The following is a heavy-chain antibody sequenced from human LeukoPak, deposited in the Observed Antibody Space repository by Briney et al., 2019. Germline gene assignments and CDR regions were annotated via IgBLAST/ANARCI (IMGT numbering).Heavy chain of an antibody. Sequence: PSQTLSLTCTVSGGSISSGDYYWSWIRQPPGKGLEWIGYIYYSGSTYYNPSLKSRVTISVDTSKNQFSLKLSSVTAADTAVYYCARAESYYDFWSGPYYYYGMDVWGQGTTVTVSS. CDR3: ARAESYYDFWSGPYYYYGMDV. J-gene: IGHJ6*02. D-gene: IGHD3-3*01. V-gene: IGHV4-30-4*01. CDR2: IYYSGST. CDR1: GGSISSGDYY.